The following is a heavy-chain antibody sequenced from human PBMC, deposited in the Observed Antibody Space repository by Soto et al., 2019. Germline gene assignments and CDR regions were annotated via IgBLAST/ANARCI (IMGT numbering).Heavy chain of an antibody. D-gene: IGHD6-13*01. J-gene: IGHJ4*02. CDR1: GGSISSSNW. V-gene: IGHV4-4*02. Sequence: SETLSLTCAVSGGSISSSNWWSWVRQPPGKGLEWIGEIYHSGSTNYNPSLKSRVTISVDKSKNQFSLKLSSVTAADTAVYYCASWVRLEQQLGRFDYWGQGTLVTVSS. CDR2: IYHSGST. CDR3: ASWVRLEQQLGRFDY.